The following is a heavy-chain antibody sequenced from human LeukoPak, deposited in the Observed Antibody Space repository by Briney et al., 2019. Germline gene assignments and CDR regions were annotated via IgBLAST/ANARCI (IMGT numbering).Heavy chain of an antibody. D-gene: IGHD2-2*01. CDR2: TTGGGVRT. CDR1: GFSVTNNY. CDR3: VKDGSPYCYSTSCLNWFDP. V-gene: IGHV3-23*01. Sequence: PGGSLRLSCAVSGFSVTNNYMSWVRQAPGKGLEWVSGTTGGGVRTYYADSVKGRFTISRDNSKKTVYLQMNSLRAEDTAVYYCVKDGSPYCYSTSCLNWFDPWGQGTLVTVSS. J-gene: IGHJ5*02.